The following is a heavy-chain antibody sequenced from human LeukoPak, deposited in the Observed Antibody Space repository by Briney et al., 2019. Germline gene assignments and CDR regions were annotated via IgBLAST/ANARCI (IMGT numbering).Heavy chain of an antibody. CDR2: INHSGST. J-gene: IGHJ4*02. Sequence: SETLSLTCAVYGGSFSGYYWSWIRQPPGKGLVWIGEINHSGSTNYNPSLKCRVTISVDTSKNQFSLKLSSVTAADTAVYYCARDRRSCSGDTCYSPFDYWGQGTLVTVSS. V-gene: IGHV4-34*01. CDR3: ARDRRSCSGDTCYSPFDY. D-gene: IGHD2-15*01. CDR1: GGSFSGYY.